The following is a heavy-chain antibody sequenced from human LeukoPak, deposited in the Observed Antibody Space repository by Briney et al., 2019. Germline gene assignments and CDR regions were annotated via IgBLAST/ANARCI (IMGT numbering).Heavy chain of an antibody. J-gene: IGHJ4*02. CDR2: ISGSGGST. D-gene: IGHD1-1*01. Sequence: GGSLRLSCAASGFTFSSYAMSWVRQAPGKGLEWVSAISGSGGSTYYADSVKGRFTISRDNSKNTLYLQMNSLRVEDTAIYYCAKDLWDNWNLNPIDYWGQATLVTVSS. CDR1: GFTFSSYA. CDR3: AKDLWDNWNLNPIDY. V-gene: IGHV3-23*01.